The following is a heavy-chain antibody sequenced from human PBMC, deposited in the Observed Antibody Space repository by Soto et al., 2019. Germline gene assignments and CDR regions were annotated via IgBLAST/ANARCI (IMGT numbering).Heavy chain of an antibody. CDR1: GFTFSSYA. V-gene: IGHV3-23*01. J-gene: IGHJ4*02. CDR2: ISYNGDTA. D-gene: IGHD3-16*02. CDR3: AKSFVFIGAIVTLLHS. Sequence: EVQLLESGGGLVQPGRSLTLSCATSGFTFSSYAMVWVRQAAEKGLEWVASISYNGDTAYYADSAKGRFTISRGNSENTLYLQMNGLIAHHTALYFCAKSFVFIGAIVTLLHSWGQVTQVTVSS.